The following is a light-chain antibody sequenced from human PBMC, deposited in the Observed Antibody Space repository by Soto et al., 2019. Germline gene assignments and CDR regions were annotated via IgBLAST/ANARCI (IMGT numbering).Light chain of an antibody. J-gene: IGKJ3*01. V-gene: IGKV1-9*01. CDR3: QQLNIYPLP. CDR2: AAS. Sequence: DIQLTQSPSFLSASVGDRVTITCRASQGISSYLAWYQQKPGKAPKLLIYAASTLQSGVPSRFSGSGSGTEFTLTISSLQPEDFATYYCQQLNIYPLPFGPGTKVDIK. CDR1: QGISSY.